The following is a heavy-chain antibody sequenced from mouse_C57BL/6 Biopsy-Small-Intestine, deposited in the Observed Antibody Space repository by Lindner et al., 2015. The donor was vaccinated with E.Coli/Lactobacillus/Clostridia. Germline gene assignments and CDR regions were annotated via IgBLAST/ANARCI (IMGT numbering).Heavy chain of an antibody. J-gene: IGHJ2*01. CDR3: ARIDYYGSSYNN. D-gene: IGHD1-1*01. Sequence: VQLQESGPDLVKPGASVKISCKASGYAFSSSWMNWVKQRPGKGLEWIGRIYPGDGDTKYNGKFKGKATLTADKSSSTVYMQLSSLTSEDSAVYFCARIDYYGSSYNNWGQGTTLTVSS. CDR2: IYPGDGDT. CDR1: GYAFSSSW. V-gene: IGHV1-82*01.